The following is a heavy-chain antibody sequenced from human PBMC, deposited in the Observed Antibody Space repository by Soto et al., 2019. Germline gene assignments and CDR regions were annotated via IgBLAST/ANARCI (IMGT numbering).Heavy chain of an antibody. Sequence: QVQLQESGPGLVKPSETLSLTCTVSGGSISSLHWSWIRQPPGKRLEWIGYIHYSGSTNYNPSLESRVTISVDTSKNHSSLKLSSVTAADTAVYYCARSMDVTLTVVDRAEYFDSWAQGTLVTVSS. V-gene: IGHV4-59*01. CDR2: IHYSGST. J-gene: IGHJ4*02. CDR3: ARSMDVTLTVVDRAEYFDS. D-gene: IGHD3-22*01. CDR1: GGSISSLH.